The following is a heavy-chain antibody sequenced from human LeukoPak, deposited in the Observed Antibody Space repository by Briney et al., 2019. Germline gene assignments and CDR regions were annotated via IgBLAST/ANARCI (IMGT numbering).Heavy chain of an antibody. CDR1: GYTFINYG. V-gene: IGHV1-18*01. CDR3: AREYGSGSYTGIDY. Sequence: ASVNVSCKASGYTFINYGITWRRQAPGQGIEWMGWISAYNSAYNGNTHYAQKLQGRVTMTTDTSTNTGYMELRSLRSDDTAVYYCAREYGSGSYTGIDYWGQGTLVTVSS. J-gene: IGHJ4*02. D-gene: IGHD3-10*01. CDR2: ISAYNSAYNGNT.